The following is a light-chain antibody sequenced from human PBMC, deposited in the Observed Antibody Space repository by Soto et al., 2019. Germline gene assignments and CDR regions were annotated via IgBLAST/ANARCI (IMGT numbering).Light chain of an antibody. CDR1: SSDVGGYNS. J-gene: IGLJ2*01. CDR3: SSYTTGGTVA. CDR2: EVS. Sequence: QSVLTQPASVSGSPGQSMTISCTGTSSDVGGYNSVSWYQQHPGKAPKLMIHEVSNRPSGVSNRFSGSKSGNTASLTISGLQTEDEADYYCSSYTTGGTVAFGGGTQLTVL. V-gene: IGLV2-14*01.